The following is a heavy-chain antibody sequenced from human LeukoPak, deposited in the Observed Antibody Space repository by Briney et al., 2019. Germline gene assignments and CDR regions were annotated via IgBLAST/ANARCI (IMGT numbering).Heavy chain of an antibody. V-gene: IGHV3-21*01. Sequence: GGSLRLSCAASGFTFSSYSMNWVRQAPGKGLEWVSSISSSSSYIYYADSVKGRSTISRDNAKNSLYLQMNSLRAEDTAVYYCARDLGAEYSYGYLDYWGQGTLVTVSS. J-gene: IGHJ4*02. CDR1: GFTFSSYS. D-gene: IGHD5-18*01. CDR3: ARDLGAEYSYGYLDY. CDR2: ISSSSSYI.